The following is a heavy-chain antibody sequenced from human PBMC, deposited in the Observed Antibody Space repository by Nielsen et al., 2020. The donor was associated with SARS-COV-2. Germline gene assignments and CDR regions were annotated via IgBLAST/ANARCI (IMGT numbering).Heavy chain of an antibody. J-gene: IGHJ6*02. D-gene: IGHD2-15*01. CDR2: ISAYNGNT. Sequence: ASVKVSCKASGYTFTSYGISWVRQAPGQGLEWMGWISAYNGNTNYAQKLQGRVTMTTDTSTSTAYMDLRSLRSEDTAVYYCARDLVAARDYYYYGMDVWGQGTTVTVSS. V-gene: IGHV1-18*01. CDR1: GYTFTSYG. CDR3: ARDLVAARDYYYYGMDV.